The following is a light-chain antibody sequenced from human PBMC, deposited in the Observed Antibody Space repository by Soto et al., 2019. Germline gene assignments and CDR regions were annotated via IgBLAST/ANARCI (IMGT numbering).Light chain of an antibody. CDR3: QQRSFWGG. CDR2: DAS. J-gene: IGKJ3*01. Sequence: EIVLTQSPATLSLSPGARATLSCRASQSVSSYLAWYQQKPGQAPRLLIYDASIRATGIPARFSGSWSGTYFTLTICRLEREDFAVYYCQQRSFWGGFGLGTKVYIK. CDR1: QSVSSY. V-gene: IGKV3-11*01.